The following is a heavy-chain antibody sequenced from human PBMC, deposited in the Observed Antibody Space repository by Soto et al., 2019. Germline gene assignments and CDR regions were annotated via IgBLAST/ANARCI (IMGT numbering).Heavy chain of an antibody. V-gene: IGHV4-30-4*01. Sequence: QVQLQESGPGLVKPSQTLSLTCTVSGGSISSGDYYWRWIRHPPGKGLEWIGYIYYSGSTYYNPSLKSRVTISVDTSKNQCSLKLSSVTAADTAVYYCSRHGSSDYYGMDVWGQGTTFTVSS. D-gene: IGHD2-2*01. CDR2: IYYSGST. CDR3: SRHGSSDYYGMDV. CDR1: GGSISSGDYY. J-gene: IGHJ6*02.